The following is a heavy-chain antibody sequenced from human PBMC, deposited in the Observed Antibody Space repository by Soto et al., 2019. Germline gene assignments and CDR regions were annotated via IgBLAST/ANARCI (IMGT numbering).Heavy chain of an antibody. V-gene: IGHV3-33*01. J-gene: IGHJ4*02. CDR3: AREGRWLQPYYFDY. Sequence: QVQLVESGGGVVQPGRSLRLSCAASGFTFSSYGMHWVRQAPGKGLEWVAVIWYDGRNKYYADSVKGRFTISRDNSKNTVYLQMNSLRAEDTAVYYCAREGRWLQPYYFDYWGQGTLVTVS. D-gene: IGHD5-12*01. CDR2: IWYDGRNK. CDR1: GFTFSSYG.